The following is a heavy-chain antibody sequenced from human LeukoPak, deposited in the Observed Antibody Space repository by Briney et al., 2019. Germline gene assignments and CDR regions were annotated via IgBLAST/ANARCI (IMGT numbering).Heavy chain of an antibody. CDR1: GFTFSDYS. D-gene: IGHD3-16*02. CDR2: ISTSSSSI. Sequence: AGGSLRLSCATSGFTFSDYSMNWVRQAPGKGLEWVASISTSSSSIHHADSVKGRFTISGDNAKNSLYLQMNSLRDEDTAVYYCAREGSSPFYDYVWRSYRRNDYYFDYWGQGALVTVSS. CDR3: AREGSSPFYDYVWRSYRRNDYYFDY. J-gene: IGHJ4*02. V-gene: IGHV3-48*02.